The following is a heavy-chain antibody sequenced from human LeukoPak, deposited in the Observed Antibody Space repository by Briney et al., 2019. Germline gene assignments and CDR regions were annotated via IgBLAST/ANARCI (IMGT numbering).Heavy chain of an antibody. J-gene: IGHJ5*02. CDR2: ISAYNGNT. CDR3: ARSSRRIAVAENWFDP. D-gene: IGHD6-19*01. CDR1: GYTFTSYG. V-gene: IGHV1-18*01. Sequence: ASVKVSCKASGYTFTSYGISWVRQAPGQGLEWMGWISAYNGNTNYAQKLQGRVTMTTDTSTSTAYMELRSLRSDDTAVYYCARSSRRIAVAENWFDPWGQGTLVTVSP.